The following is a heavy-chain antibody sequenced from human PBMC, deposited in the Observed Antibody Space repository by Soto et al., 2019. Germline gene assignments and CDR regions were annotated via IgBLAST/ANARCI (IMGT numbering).Heavy chain of an antibody. CDR2: IWSDGSDE. V-gene: IGHV3-33*01. J-gene: IGHJ4*02. Sequence: QVQLVESGGGVVQPGRSLRLSCAASGFDFSGHDMHWVRQAAGKGLEWLAVIWSDGSDEHYADSVKGRFTLSRDNSKNKLDVQMNSLRAEDTAVYYCSRGYRRFESGGYYHALNYWGRGTLVTVSS. CDR1: GFDFSGHD. CDR3: SRGYRRFESGGYYHALNY. D-gene: IGHD3-22*01.